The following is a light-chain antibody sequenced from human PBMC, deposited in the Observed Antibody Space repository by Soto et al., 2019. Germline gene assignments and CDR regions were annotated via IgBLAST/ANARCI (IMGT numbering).Light chain of an antibody. J-gene: IGKJ1*01. CDR3: QQYNNWPSWT. CDR2: GAS. Sequence: EILLTQSPATLSLSRGEISTLSCGASQSASSYLAWYQQKPGRAPRLLIYGASTRATGIPARFSGSGSGTEFTLTISSLQSEDFAVYYCQQYNNWPSWTFGQGTKVDI. V-gene: IGKV3-15*01. CDR1: QSASSY.